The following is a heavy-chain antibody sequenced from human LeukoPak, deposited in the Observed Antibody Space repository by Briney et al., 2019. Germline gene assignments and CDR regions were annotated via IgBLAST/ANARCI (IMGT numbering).Heavy chain of an antibody. J-gene: IGHJ6*03. V-gene: IGHV3-30*02. D-gene: IGHD3-22*01. Sequence: YDGSNKYYADSVKGRFTISRDNSKNTLYLQMNSLRAEDTAVYYCAKALPYYYDSSYYYMDVWGKGTTVTVSS. CDR2: YDGSNK. CDR3: AKALPYYYDSSYYYMDV.